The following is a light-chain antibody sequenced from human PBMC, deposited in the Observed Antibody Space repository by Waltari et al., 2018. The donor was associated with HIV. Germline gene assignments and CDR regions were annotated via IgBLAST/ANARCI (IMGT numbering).Light chain of an antibody. J-gene: IGLJ2*01. CDR1: RSDVGGYNN. CDR3: SSYAGSNNWGV. CDR2: EVS. V-gene: IGLV2-8*01. Sequence: QSALPQLPSASGSPGQSVTISCTGTRSDVGGYNNVSWYQQHPGKAPKLMFYEVSKRPSGFPDRFSGSKAGDTASLTVSGLQAEDEADYYCSSYAGSNNWGVFGGGTKLTVL.